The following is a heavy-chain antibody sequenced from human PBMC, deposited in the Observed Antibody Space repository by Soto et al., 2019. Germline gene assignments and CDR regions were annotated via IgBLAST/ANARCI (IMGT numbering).Heavy chain of an antibody. D-gene: IGHD3-10*01. J-gene: IGHJ3*02. Sequence: QVQLVQSGAEVKKPGSSVKVSCKASGGTFSSYAISWVRQAPGQGLEWMGGIIPIFGTANYAQKFQGRVTIPADKSTSTAYMELSSLRSEDTAVYYCARGYYGSVSYADAFDIWGQGTMVTVSS. CDR1: GGTFSSYA. CDR2: IIPIFGTA. V-gene: IGHV1-69*06. CDR3: ARGYYGSVSYADAFDI.